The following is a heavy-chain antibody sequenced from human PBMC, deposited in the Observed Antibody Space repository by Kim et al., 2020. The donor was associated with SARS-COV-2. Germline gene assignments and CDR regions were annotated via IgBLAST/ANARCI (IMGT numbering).Heavy chain of an antibody. D-gene: IGHD2-2*01. J-gene: IGHJ4*02. V-gene: IGHV1-2*02. CDR1: GYTFTGYY. Sequence: ASVKVSCKASGYTFTGYYMHWVRQAPGQGLEWMGWINPNSGGTNYAQKFQGRVTMTRETSISTAYMELSRLRSDDTAVYYCARRYCSSTSCPFDYWGQGTLVTVSS. CDR3: ARRYCSSTSCPFDY. CDR2: INPNSGGT.